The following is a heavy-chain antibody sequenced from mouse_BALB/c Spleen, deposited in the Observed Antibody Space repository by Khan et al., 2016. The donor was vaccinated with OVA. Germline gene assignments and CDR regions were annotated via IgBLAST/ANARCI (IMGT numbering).Heavy chain of an antibody. Sequence: QMQLEESGAELAKPGASVKMSCKASGYTFINYWILWIKQRPGQGLEWIGYINPSTGYTEYNQNFKDKATLTADISSSTAYMQLSSLTSEDSAVDYCARRGLRWDFDYWGQGTTLTVSS. CDR2: INPSTGYT. CDR1: GYTFINYW. V-gene: IGHV1-7*01. CDR3: ARRGLRWDFDY. D-gene: IGHD1-1*01. J-gene: IGHJ2*01.